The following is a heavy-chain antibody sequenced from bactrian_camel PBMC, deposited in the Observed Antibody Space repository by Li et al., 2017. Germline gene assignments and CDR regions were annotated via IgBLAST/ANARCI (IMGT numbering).Heavy chain of an antibody. CDR2: IQTEDGDT. D-gene: IGHD3*01. Sequence: QLVESGGGLVQPGGSLRLSCAASGFTFSGVWMGWVRQAPGKGLEWVAGIQTEDGDTDYGDSMKGRFTISRDNAKKTVDLQMNSLKSEDTAVYFCLNWNLGVGGQGTQVTVS. J-gene: IGHJ4*01. V-gene: IGHV3S6*01. CDR1: GFTFSGVW. CDR3: LNWNLGV.